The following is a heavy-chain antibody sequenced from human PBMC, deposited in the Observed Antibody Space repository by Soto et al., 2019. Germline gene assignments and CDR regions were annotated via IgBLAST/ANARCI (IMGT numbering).Heavy chain of an antibody. CDR2: ISYDSTKT. J-gene: IGHJ6*02. CDR1: GYSFTSYW. Sequence: GEPLKISCKGSGYSFTSYWISWVSQGPGNGLEWVAFISYDSTKTYYADSVKGRFTISRDNSNSALYVQMNSLTGEDTAVYYCARTRSAWSDFHYYSLDVWGQGTTVTVSS. D-gene: IGHD1-26*01. V-gene: IGHV3-30*03. CDR3: ARTRSAWSDFHYYSLDV.